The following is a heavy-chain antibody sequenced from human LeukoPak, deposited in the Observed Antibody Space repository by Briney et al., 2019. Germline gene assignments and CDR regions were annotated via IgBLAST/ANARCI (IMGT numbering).Heavy chain of an antibody. J-gene: IGHJ4*02. V-gene: IGHV3-9*01. D-gene: IGHD1-26*01. CDR2: ISWNSGSI. CDR3: ASDSEVGSTRKYSGY. CDR1: GFTFDDYA. Sequence: PGRSLRLSCAASGFTFDDYAMHWVRQAPGKGLEWVSGISWNSGSIGYADSVKGRFTISRDNAKNTLYLQMNSLRAEDTAVYYCASDSEVGSTRKYSGYWGQGTLVTVSS.